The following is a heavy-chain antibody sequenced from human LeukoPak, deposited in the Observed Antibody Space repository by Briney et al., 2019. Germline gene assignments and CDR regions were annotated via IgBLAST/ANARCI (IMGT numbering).Heavy chain of an antibody. V-gene: IGHV1-18*01. CDR3: ARGRQIWELWFDP. D-gene: IGHD1-26*01. CDR2: ISPYNANI. J-gene: IGHJ5*02. CDR1: GYTFTSYG. Sequence: ASVTVSCKASGYTFTSYGISWVRQAPGQGLEWMGWISPYNANIKYAQKFQGRVTMTTDTSTSTAYMELRSLRSDDTAVYYCARGRQIWELWFDPWGQGTLVIVSS.